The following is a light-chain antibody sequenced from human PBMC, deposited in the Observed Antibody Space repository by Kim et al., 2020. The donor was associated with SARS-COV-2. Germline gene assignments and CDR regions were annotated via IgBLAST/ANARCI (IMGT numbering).Light chain of an antibody. V-gene: IGKV3-15*01. Sequence: EIVMTQSPATLSVSPGERATLSCRASQSVSSNFAWYQQKPGQPPRPLMYGASTRATGIPARVSGSGSETEFTLTISSLQSEDFAVYYCHKDNNWWTFGQGTKVDIK. CDR2: GAS. CDR1: QSVSSN. J-gene: IGKJ1*01. CDR3: HKDNNWWT.